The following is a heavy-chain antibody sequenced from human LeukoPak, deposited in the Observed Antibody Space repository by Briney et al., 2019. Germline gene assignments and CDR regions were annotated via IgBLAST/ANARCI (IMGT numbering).Heavy chain of an antibody. CDR1: GGTFSSYA. J-gene: IGHJ4*02. V-gene: IGHV1-69*13. D-gene: IGHD4-17*01. Sequence: SVKVSCKASGGTFSSYAISWVRQAPGQGLEWMGGIIPIFGTANYAQKFQGRVTITADESTSTAYMELSSLRSEDTAVYYCARSTVTTSLFDYWGQGTLVTVSS. CDR2: IIPIFGTA. CDR3: ARSTVTTSLFDY.